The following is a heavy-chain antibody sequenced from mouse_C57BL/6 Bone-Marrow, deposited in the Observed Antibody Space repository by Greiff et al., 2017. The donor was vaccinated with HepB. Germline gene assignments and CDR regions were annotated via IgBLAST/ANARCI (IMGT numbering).Heavy chain of an antibody. CDR3: ARWGNYDYGGSAWFAY. D-gene: IGHD2-4*01. V-gene: IGHV1-26*01. Sequence: EVQLQQSGPELVKPGASVKISCKASGYTFTDYYMNWVKQSHGKSLEWIGDINPNNGGTSYNQKFKGKATLTVDKSSSTAYMELRSLTSEDSAVNYCARWGNYDYGGSAWFAYWGQGTLVTVSA. CDR1: GYTFTDYY. CDR2: INPNNGGT. J-gene: IGHJ3*01.